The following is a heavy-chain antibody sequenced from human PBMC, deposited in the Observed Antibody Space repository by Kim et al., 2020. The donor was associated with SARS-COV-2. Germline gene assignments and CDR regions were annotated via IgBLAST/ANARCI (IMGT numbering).Heavy chain of an antibody. CDR2: INPSGGST. J-gene: IGHJ4*02. CDR1: GYSFTSYY. Sequence: ASVKVSCKASGYSFTSYYMHWVRQAPGQGLEWMGTINPSGGSTSYAQKFQGRVTMTRDKSTSTVYMELSSLRSEDTAVYYCARVFGVRIVGAGGYWGQGTLVTVSS. D-gene: IGHD1-26*01. V-gene: IGHV1-46*01. CDR3: ARVFGVRIVGAGGY.